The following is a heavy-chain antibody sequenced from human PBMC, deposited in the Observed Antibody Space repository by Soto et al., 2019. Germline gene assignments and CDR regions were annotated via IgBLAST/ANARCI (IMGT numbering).Heavy chain of an antibody. CDR2: ISYDGSNK. CDR3: AKDQLRGVRGVITYYYGMDV. V-gene: IGHV3-30*18. Sequence: QVQLVESGGGVVQPGRSLRLSCAASGFTFSSYGMHWVRQAPGKGLEWVAVISYDGSNKYYADSVKGRFTISRDNSXNTLYLQMNSLRAEDTAVYYCAKDQLRGVRGVITYYYGMDVWGQGTTVTVSS. CDR1: GFTFSSYG. J-gene: IGHJ6*02. D-gene: IGHD3-10*01.